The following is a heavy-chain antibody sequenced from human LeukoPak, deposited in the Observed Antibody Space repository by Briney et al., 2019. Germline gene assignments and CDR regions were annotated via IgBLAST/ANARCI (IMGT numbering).Heavy chain of an antibody. CDR3: ANSPYGSGSYSDDY. CDR2: IRYDGSNK. CDR1: GFTFSSYG. Sequence: GGSLRLSCAASGFTFSSYGMHWVRQAPGKGLEWVAFIRYDGSNKYYADSVKGRFTTSRDNSKNTLYLQMNSLRAEDTAVYYCANSPYGSGSYSDDYWGQGTLVTVSS. V-gene: IGHV3-30*02. D-gene: IGHD3-10*01. J-gene: IGHJ4*02.